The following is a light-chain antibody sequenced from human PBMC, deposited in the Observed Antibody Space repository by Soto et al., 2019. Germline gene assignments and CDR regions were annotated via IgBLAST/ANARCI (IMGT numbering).Light chain of an antibody. CDR2: DAS. CDR1: QSINIW. Sequence: DIQMTQSPSTLSASVGDRVTITCRASQSINIWLAWYQQKAGKAPQLLIYDASTLENSVPLRFRGSRSGTEFTLTFSCLQPDDFASYDCKQYNTYSYTFGQGTKLAIK. CDR3: KQYNTYSYT. V-gene: IGKV1-5*01. J-gene: IGKJ2*01.